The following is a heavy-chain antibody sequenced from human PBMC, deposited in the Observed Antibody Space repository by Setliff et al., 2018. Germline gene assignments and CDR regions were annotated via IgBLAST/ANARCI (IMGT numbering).Heavy chain of an antibody. D-gene: IGHD3-3*01. CDR2: IYHSGST. Sequence: PSETLSLTCAVSGYSISSGYYWGWIRQPPGKGLEWIGSIYHSGSTYCNPSLKSRVTISVDTSKNQFSLKLTSVTAADTAVYYCARHGLQFLEWLSAFDYWGQGTLVTVSS. V-gene: IGHV4-38-2*01. CDR3: ARHGLQFLEWLSAFDY. J-gene: IGHJ4*02. CDR1: GYSISSGYY.